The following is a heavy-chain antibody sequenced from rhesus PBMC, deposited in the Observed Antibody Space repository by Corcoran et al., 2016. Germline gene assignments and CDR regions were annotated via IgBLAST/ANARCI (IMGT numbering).Heavy chain of an antibody. V-gene: IGHV4S10*01. J-gene: IGHJ4*01. Sequence: QVQLQESGPGVVKPSETLSLTCAVSGGSISDSYRWSWIRQPPGKGLEWIGYIYGSSTSTNYNPSLKSRVTISKDTSKNQFSLKLSSVTAADTAVYYCARATLINTPIRITIFGDYWGQGVLVTISS. CDR3: ARATLINTPIRITIFGDY. CDR2: IYGSSTST. D-gene: IGHD3-3*01. CDR1: GGSISDSYR.